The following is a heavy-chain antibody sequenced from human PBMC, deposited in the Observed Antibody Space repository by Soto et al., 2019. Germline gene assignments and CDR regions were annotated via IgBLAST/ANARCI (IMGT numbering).Heavy chain of an antibody. V-gene: IGHV5-10-1*01. D-gene: IGHD6-19*01. CDR1: GYSFTIYW. Sequence: GESLKISCKGSGYSFTIYWISWVRQMPGKGLAWKGRIDPSDSYTNYSPSFQGHVTISADKSISTAYLQWSSLKASDTAMYYCARGAGISPSHYYYGMDVWGQGTTVTVSS. CDR3: ARGAGISPSHYYYGMDV. CDR2: IDPSDSYT. J-gene: IGHJ6*02.